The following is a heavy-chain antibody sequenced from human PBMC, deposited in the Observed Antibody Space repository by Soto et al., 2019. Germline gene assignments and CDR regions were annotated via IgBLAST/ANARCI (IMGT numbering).Heavy chain of an antibody. CDR3: ARARMVRGVITLDY. J-gene: IGHJ4*02. CDR2: ISYDGSNK. CDR1: GFTFSSYA. Sequence: GGSLRLSCAASGFTFSSYAMHWVRQAPGKGLEWVAVISYDGSNKYYADSVKGRFTISRDNSKNTLYLQMNSLRAEDTAVYYCARARMVRGVITLDYWGQGTLVTVSS. D-gene: IGHD3-10*01. V-gene: IGHV3-30-3*01.